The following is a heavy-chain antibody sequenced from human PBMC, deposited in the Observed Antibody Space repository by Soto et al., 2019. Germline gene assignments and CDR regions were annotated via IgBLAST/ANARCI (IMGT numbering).Heavy chain of an antibody. CDR1: GFTFSSYD. D-gene: IGHD2-2*01. CDR2: ISGAGGST. V-gene: IGHV3-23*01. Sequence: EVQLLESGGGLVQPGGPLRLSCAASGFTFSSYDMSWARQVPGKGLEWVSTISGAGGSTYYADSVKGRFTISRDNSMTTLYLQMNSLRAEDTAVYYCVYLTGFDYWGQATLVTFSS. J-gene: IGHJ4*02. CDR3: VYLTGFDY.